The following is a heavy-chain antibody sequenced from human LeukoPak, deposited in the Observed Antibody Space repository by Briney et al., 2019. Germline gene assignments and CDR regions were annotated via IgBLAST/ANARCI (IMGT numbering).Heavy chain of an antibody. Sequence: PSETLSLTCAVYGGSFSGYYWSWIRQPPGKGLEWIGEINHSGSTNYNPSLKSRVTISVDTSKNQFSLKLSSVTAADTAVYYCARRVGDWFDPWGQGTLVTVSS. D-gene: IGHD3-3*01. CDR3: ARRVGDWFDP. J-gene: IGHJ5*02. CDR2: INHSGST. V-gene: IGHV4-34*01. CDR1: GGSFSGYY.